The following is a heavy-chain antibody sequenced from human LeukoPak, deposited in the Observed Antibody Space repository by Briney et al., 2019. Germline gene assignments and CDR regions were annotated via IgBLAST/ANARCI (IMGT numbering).Heavy chain of an antibody. Sequence: ASVKVPCKASGYTFTSYAMHWVRQAPGQRLEWMGWINAGNGNTKYSQKFQGRVTITRDTSASTAYMELSSLRSEDTAVYYCARDRRFTVIDIWGQGTMVTVSS. J-gene: IGHJ3*02. V-gene: IGHV1-3*01. CDR3: ARDRRFTVIDI. CDR2: INAGNGNT. D-gene: IGHD4-17*01. CDR1: GYTFTSYA.